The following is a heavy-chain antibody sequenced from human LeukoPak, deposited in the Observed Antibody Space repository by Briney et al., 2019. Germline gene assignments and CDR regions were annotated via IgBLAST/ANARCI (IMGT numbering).Heavy chain of an antibody. D-gene: IGHD3-22*01. J-gene: IGHJ4*02. V-gene: IGHV4-59*08. CDR1: GGSISSYY. CDR2: IYYSGST. Sequence: PSETLSLTCTVSGGSISSYYWSWIRQPPGKGLEWIGYIYYSGSTNYNPSLKSRVTISVDTSKNQFSLKLSSVTAADTAVYYCARLWYYDSSGYPDYWGPGTLVTVSS. CDR3: ARLWYYDSSGYPDY.